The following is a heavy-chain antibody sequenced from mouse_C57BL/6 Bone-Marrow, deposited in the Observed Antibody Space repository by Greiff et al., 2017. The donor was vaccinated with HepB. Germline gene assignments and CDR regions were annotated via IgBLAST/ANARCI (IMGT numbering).Heavy chain of an antibody. D-gene: IGHD2-1*01. J-gene: IGHJ2*01. V-gene: IGHV14-4*01. CDR1: GFNIKDDY. Sequence: EVKLVESGAELVRPGASVKLSCTASGFNIKDDYMHWVKQRPEQGLEWIGWIDPENGDTEYASKFQGKATITADTSSNTTYLQLSSLTSEDTAVYYCTTAYGNYVFYFDYWGQGTTLTVSS. CDR2: IDPENGDT. CDR3: TTAYGNYVFYFDY.